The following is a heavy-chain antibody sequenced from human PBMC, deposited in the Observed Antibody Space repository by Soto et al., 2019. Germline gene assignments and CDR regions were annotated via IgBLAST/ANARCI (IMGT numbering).Heavy chain of an antibody. CDR2: IIPIFGTA. V-gene: IGHV1-69*13. D-gene: IGHD2-15*01. CDR1: GGTFSSYA. Sequence: ASVKVSCKASGGTFSSYAISWVRQAPGQGLEWMGGIIPIFGTANYAQKFQGRVTITADESTSTAYMELSSLRSEDTAVYYCARGGGYCSGGSCYSNYYYGMDVWGQGTTVTVSS. J-gene: IGHJ6*02. CDR3: ARGGGYCSGGSCYSNYYYGMDV.